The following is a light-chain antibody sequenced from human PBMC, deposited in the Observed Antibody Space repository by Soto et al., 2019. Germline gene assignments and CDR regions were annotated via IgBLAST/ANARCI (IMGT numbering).Light chain of an antibody. J-gene: IGKJ1*01. Sequence: EIVLTQSPGTLSLSPGERATLSCRASQSVSSSCLAWYQQKPGQAPRLPIYGASSRATGIPDRFSGSGSGTDFTLTISRLEPEDFAVYYCQQYGSSPSTFGQGTKVDIK. CDR1: QSVSSSC. CDR2: GAS. CDR3: QQYGSSPST. V-gene: IGKV3-20*01.